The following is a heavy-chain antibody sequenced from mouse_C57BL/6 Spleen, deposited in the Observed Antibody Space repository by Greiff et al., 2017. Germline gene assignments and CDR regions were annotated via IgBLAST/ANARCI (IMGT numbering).Heavy chain of an antibody. CDR3: ARGGYDYDGGDY. Sequence: VQLQQSGAELVKPGASVKLSCKASGYTFTSYWMHWVKQRPGQGLEWIGMIHPNSGSTNYNEKFKSKATLTVDKSSSTAYMQLSSLTSEDSAVYYCARGGYDYDGGDYWGQGTTLTVSS. D-gene: IGHD2-4*01. J-gene: IGHJ2*01. CDR1: GYTFTSYW. CDR2: IHPNSGST. V-gene: IGHV1-64*01.